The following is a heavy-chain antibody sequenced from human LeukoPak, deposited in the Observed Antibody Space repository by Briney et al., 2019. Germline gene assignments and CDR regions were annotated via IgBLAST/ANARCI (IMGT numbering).Heavy chain of an antibody. V-gene: IGHV3-7*03. CDR3: AKGPTPDY. CDR2: IKQDGSQK. CDR1: GFTFRSFE. J-gene: IGHJ4*02. D-gene: IGHD2-15*01. Sequence: GGSLRLSCAASGFTFRSFEMSWSRKAQGKGLEWVANIKQDGSQKYYVDSVKGRFTISRDNANNLLYLQMSSLRAEDTAIYYCAKGPTPDYWGQGTLVTVSS.